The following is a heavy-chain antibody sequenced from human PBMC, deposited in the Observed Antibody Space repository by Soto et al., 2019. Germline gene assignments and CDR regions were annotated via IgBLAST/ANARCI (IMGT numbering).Heavy chain of an antibody. CDR2: INPSDSDI. CDR1: GYSFTTYW. Sequence: AETLKISCKASGYSFTTYWIALVRQMPGKGLEWMGIINPSDSDIRYSPSFQGQVTISADNSISTAYLQWSSLKASDTATYYCARHEQFYYYYYGMDVWGQGTAVTVSS. V-gene: IGHV5-51*01. J-gene: IGHJ6*02. CDR3: ARHEQFYYYYYGMDV. D-gene: IGHD4-4*01.